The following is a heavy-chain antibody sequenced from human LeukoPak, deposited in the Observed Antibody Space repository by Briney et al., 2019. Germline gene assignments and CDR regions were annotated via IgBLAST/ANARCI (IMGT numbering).Heavy chain of an antibody. CDR3: ARAHPSRRDGYNFPPEFPQYYYGMDV. CDR1: GFSFSSYA. CDR2: ISYDGSNK. J-gene: IGHJ6*02. V-gene: IGHV3-30*04. D-gene: IGHD5-24*01. Sequence: GGALRLSCAASGFSFSSYAMHGGRQAPGKGVEWVAGISYDGSNKYYADSVKGRFTISRDNSKNTLYLQMNSLRAEDTAVYSCARAHPSRRDGYNFPPEFPQYYYGMDVWGHGATVTVSS.